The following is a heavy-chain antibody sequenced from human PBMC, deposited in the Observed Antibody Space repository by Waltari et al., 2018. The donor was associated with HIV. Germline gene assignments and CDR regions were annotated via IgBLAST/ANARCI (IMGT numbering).Heavy chain of an antibody. Sequence: QVQLVESGGGVVQPGRSLRLPCAASGFTFSSYGVHWVCQAPGKGLEWVAVIWYDGGNKYYADSVKGRFTISRDNSKNTLYLQMNSLRAEDTAVYYCARDSEMATILDYWGQGTLVTVSS. V-gene: IGHV3-33*01. CDR2: IWYDGGNK. J-gene: IGHJ4*02. CDR3: ARDSEMATILDY. CDR1: GFTFSSYG. D-gene: IGHD5-12*01.